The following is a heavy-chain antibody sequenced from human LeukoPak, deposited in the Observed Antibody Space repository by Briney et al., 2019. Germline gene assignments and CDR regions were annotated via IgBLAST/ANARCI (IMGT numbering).Heavy chain of an antibody. D-gene: IGHD3-22*01. CDR1: GFTFSTYW. V-gene: IGHV3-7*01. J-gene: IGHJ4*02. Sequence: GGSLRLSCAASGFTFSTYWISWVRQAPGKGLEWVANIKHDGSEKYYVDSVKGRFTISRDNAKNSLYLQMNSLRAEDTAVYYCARDQGDSSGYYFPAFDYWGQGTLVTVSS. CDR2: IKHDGSEK. CDR3: ARDQGDSSGYYFPAFDY.